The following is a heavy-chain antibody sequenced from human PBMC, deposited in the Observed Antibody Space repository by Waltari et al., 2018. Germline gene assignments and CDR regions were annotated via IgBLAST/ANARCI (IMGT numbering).Heavy chain of an antibody. D-gene: IGHD3-22*01. CDR3: AKDFGYYYDSSGSPFDY. J-gene: IGHJ4*02. Sequence: EVQLVESGGGLVQPGGSLRLSCAASGFTFSRYAMSWVRQAPGKGLAWVSAIRGSGGSTYYADSVKGRFTISRDNSKNTLYLQMNSLRAEDTAVYYCAKDFGYYYDSSGSPFDYWGQGTLVTVSS. V-gene: IGHV3-23*04. CDR1: GFTFSRYA. CDR2: IRGSGGST.